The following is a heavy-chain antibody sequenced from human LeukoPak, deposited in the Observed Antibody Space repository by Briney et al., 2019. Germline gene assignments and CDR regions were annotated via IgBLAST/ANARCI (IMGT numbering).Heavy chain of an antibody. CDR1: GYTFTSYG. Sequence: GASVKVSCKASGYTFTSYGISWVRQAPGQGLEWMGWISVYNGNIHYAQKLQGRVTMTTDTFTSTAYMELRSLTSDDTAIYYCARDAPSVAVAGGPVYWGQGTLVSVSS. CDR3: ARDAPSVAVAGGPVY. V-gene: IGHV1-18*01. D-gene: IGHD6-19*01. J-gene: IGHJ4*02. CDR2: ISVYNGNI.